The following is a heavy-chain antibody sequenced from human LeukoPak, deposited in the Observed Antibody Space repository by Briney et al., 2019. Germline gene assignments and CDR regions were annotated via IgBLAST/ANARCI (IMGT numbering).Heavy chain of an antibody. D-gene: IGHD3-9*01. Sequence: GGSLRLSCAASGFTFSSYAMSWVRQAPGKGLEWVSAISGSGGSTYYADSVKGRFTISRDNSKNTLYLQMNSLRAEDTAVYYCANSKSDWLLHSYYFDYWGQGTLVTVSS. J-gene: IGHJ4*02. CDR3: ANSKSDWLLHSYYFDY. V-gene: IGHV3-23*01. CDR2: ISGSGGST. CDR1: GFTFSSYA.